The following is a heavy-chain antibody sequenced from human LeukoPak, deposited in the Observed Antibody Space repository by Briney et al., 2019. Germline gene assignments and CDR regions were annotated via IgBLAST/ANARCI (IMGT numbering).Heavy chain of an antibody. CDR1: GFTFSSYA. CDR2: ISGSGGRR. D-gene: IGHD6-13*01. Sequence: GGSLRLSCAASGFTFSSYAMSWVRQAPGKGLERDSAISGSGGRRYYADSVKGRFTISRDNSKNTLYLQMNSLRAEDTAVYYCAKVTGIAAAGSYCFDYWGQGTLVTVSS. CDR3: AKVTGIAAAGSYCFDY. J-gene: IGHJ4*02. V-gene: IGHV3-23*01.